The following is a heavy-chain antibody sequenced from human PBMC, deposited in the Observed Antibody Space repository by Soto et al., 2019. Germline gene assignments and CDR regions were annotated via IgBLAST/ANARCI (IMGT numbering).Heavy chain of an antibody. CDR1: GGSISSGDYY. J-gene: IGHJ5*02. D-gene: IGHD4-17*01. Sequence: PSETLSLTCTVSGGSISSGDYYWSWISQPPGKGLEWIGYIYYSGSTYYNPSLKSRVTISVDTSKNQFSLKLSSVTAADTAVYYCARVLSDYGGWFDPWGQGTLVTVS. CDR2: IYYSGST. CDR3: ARVLSDYGGWFDP. V-gene: IGHV4-30-4*01.